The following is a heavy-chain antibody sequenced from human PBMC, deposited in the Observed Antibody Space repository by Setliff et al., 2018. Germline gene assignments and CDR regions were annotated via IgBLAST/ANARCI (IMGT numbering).Heavy chain of an antibody. CDR2: IHHSGST. V-gene: IGHV4-34*01. CDR1: CGSFSGYY. Sequence: ETLSLTCAVYCGSFSGYYWSWIRQPPGKGLEWIAEIHHSGSTNFHPSLKSRVAISVDPSKNQYYLNLRSVTAADPAVYFCARGTKTMVINYWYFDVWGRGTPVTVSS. J-gene: IGHJ2*01. D-gene: IGHD4-17*01. CDR3: ARGTKTMVINYWYFDV.